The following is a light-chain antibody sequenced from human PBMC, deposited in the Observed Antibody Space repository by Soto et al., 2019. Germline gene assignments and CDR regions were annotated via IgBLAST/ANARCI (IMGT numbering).Light chain of an antibody. CDR2: GAS. J-gene: IGKJ3*01. CDR3: QQYNNWPPFT. Sequence: DIVMTQSPATLSLSPGERATLSCRASQTISSNLAWYQQKPGQTPRLLIYGASTRAAGIPARFSGSGSGTDFTLTIISLQSQDFAVYYCQQYNNWPPFTFGLGTKVDIK. V-gene: IGKV3-15*01. CDR1: QTISSN.